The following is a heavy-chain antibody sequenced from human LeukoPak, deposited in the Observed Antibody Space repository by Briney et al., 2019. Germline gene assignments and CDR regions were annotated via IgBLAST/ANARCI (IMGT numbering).Heavy chain of an antibody. CDR1: GGSISSSSDY. CDR3: ARRTGSSSSRWFDP. Sequence: SETLSLTCTVSGGSISSSSDYWGWIRQPPGKGLEWIANIYYSGSTFYNPSLKSRVTISVDTSKNQFSLKLSSVTAADTAVYYCARRTGSSSSRWFDPWGQGTRVPVPS. D-gene: IGHD6-6*01. J-gene: IGHJ5*02. V-gene: IGHV4-39*01. CDR2: IYYSGST.